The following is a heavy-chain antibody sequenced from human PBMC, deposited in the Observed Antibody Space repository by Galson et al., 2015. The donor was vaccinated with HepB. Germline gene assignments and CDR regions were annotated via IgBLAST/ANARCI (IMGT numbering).Heavy chain of an antibody. V-gene: IGHV1-24*01. CDR2: FDPEDGET. D-gene: IGHD3-16*02. CDR3: ATKGVRYYDYVWGSYRLGWGLDY. CDR1: GYTLTELS. Sequence: VKVSCKVSGYTLTELSMHWVRQAPGKGLEWMGGFDPEDGETIYAQKFQGRVTMTEDTSTDTAYMELSSLRSEDTAVYYCATKGVRYYDYVWGSYRLGWGLDYWGQGTLVTVSS. J-gene: IGHJ4*02.